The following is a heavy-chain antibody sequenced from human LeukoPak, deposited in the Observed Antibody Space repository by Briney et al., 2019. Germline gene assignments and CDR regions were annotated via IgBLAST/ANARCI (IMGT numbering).Heavy chain of an antibody. J-gene: IGHJ5*02. V-gene: IGHV1-18*01. CDR3: ARVGHGLGNYLGNWFDP. CDR2: ISAYNGNT. D-gene: IGHD4-11*01. Sequence: ASVKVSCKASGYTFTSYGISWVRQAPGQGLEWMGWISAYNGNTNYAQKLQGRVTITTDTSTSTAYMELRSLRSDDTAVYYCARVGHGLGNYLGNWFDPWGQGTLVTVSS. CDR1: GYTFTSYG.